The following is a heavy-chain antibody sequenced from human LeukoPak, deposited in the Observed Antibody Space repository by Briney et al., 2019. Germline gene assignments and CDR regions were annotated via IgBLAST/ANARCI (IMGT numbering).Heavy chain of an antibody. D-gene: IGHD6-13*01. CDR1: GFTCSSYS. V-gene: IGHV3-21*01. Sequence: GGSLRLSCADRGFTCSSYSMKWVRQAPGKEMERVSSISSSSSYIYYADSVKGRFTISRDNAKNSLYLQMNSLRAEDTAVYYCARDPTRAAAGTYYYYYYIDVWGKGTTVTVSS. CDR3: ARDPTRAAAGTYYYYYYIDV. CDR2: ISSSSSYI. J-gene: IGHJ6*03.